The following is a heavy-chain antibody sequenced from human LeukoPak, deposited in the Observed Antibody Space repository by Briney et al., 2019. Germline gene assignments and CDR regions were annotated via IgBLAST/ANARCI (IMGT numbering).Heavy chain of an antibody. D-gene: IGHD2-15*01. CDR2: IYYSGST. J-gene: IGHJ4*02. V-gene: IGHV4-39*01. CDR1: GGSISSSSYY. Sequence: SETLSLTCTVSGGSISSSSYYWGWIRQPPGKGLEWIGSIYYSGSTYYNPSLKSRVIISVDTSKNQFSLKLSSVTAADTAVYYCARLGYCSGGSCYNRPLRYWGQGTLVTVSS. CDR3: ARLGYCSGGSCYNRPLRY.